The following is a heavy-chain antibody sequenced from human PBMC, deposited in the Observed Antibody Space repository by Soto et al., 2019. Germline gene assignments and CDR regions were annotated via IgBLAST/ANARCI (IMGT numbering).Heavy chain of an antibody. CDR3: ARVGGVAARTFDY. D-gene: IGHD3-16*01. V-gene: IGHV4-61*08. CDR2: LYYSGNT. CDR1: TSVAFY. J-gene: IGHJ4*02. Sequence: TSVAFYWRRVRKTPGKGLEWIGYLYYSGNTNYNPSLKSRVTISVDASKNQVSLRLTSVTAADTAVYYCARVGGVAARTFDYWGQGTVVTVTS.